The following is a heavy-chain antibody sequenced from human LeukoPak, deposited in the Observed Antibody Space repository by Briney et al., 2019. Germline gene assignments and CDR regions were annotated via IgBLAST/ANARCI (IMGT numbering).Heavy chain of an antibody. CDR1: GFTFSNYG. CDR3: AKEGTDLSSTWYDN. CDR2: ISYEGRTM. J-gene: IGHJ4*02. V-gene: IGHV3-30*18. D-gene: IGHD6-13*01. Sequence: GGSLRLSCAGAGFTFSNYGMHWVRQAPGKGLEWVAVISYEGRTMYYGDSVKGRFTISRDNSRNTLSLQMNSLSPDDTAVYYCAKEGTDLSSTWYDNWGQGTLVTVSS.